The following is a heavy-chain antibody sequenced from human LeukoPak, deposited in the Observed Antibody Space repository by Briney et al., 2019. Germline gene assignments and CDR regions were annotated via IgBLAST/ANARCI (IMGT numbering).Heavy chain of an antibody. D-gene: IGHD5-24*01. CDR1: EFTFSRYE. J-gene: IGHJ4*02. CDR2: ISTSGTAI. V-gene: IGHV3-48*03. CDR3: ARDIRRDGYLDY. Sequence: GGSLRLSCTASEFTFSRYEMNWVRQAPGKGLEWISYISTSGTAIKSADSVKGRFTISRDNSKNTLYLQMNSLRAEDTAVYYCARDIRRDGYLDYWGQGTLVTVSS.